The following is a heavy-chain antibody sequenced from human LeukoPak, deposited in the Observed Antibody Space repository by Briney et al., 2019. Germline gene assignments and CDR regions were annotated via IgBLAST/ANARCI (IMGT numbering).Heavy chain of an antibody. Sequence: PGGSLRLSCAASGFAFESYSMNWVRQAPGKGLEWVSSISDNSQWIYYPDSLRGRFTISRDNAKRSLYIQMDSLRAEDTAVYYCANDPAPHGADLPHFDSWGQGTLVAVSS. CDR2: ISDNSQWI. CDR1: GFAFESYS. D-gene: IGHD4-17*01. CDR3: ANDPAPHGADLPHFDS. J-gene: IGHJ4*02. V-gene: IGHV3-21*01.